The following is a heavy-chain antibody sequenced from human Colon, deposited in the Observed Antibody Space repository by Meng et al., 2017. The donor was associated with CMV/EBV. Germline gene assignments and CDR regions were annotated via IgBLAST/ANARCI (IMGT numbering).Heavy chain of an antibody. CDR2: VYRNGDT. V-gene: IGHV4-34*01. Sequence: QVQVQQWGAGLLKPSETLSPTCAVYGESFSGYYWTWIRQPPGKGLEWIGEVYRNGDTNYDPSLKNRVTMSLDTSNNQVSLTLTSVSAADTAVYYCARETKPNCWEALNYWGQGSLVTVSS. CDR3: ARETKPNCWEALNY. J-gene: IGHJ4*02. CDR1: GESFSGYY. D-gene: IGHD2-2*01.